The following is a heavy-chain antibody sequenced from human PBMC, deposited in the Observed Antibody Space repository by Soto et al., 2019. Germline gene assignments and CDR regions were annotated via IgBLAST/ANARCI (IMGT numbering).Heavy chain of an antibody. CDR2: IYSGGST. V-gene: IGHV3-53*04. J-gene: IGHJ4*02. CDR3: ARIRANYYGSGSYYNAPQYFDY. CDR1: GFTVSSNY. D-gene: IGHD3-10*01. Sequence: GGSLRLSCAASGFTVSSNYMSWVRQAPGKGLEWVSVIYSGGSTYYADSVKGRFTISRHNSKNTLYLQMNSLRAEETAVYYCARIRANYYGSGSYYNAPQYFDYWGQGTRVTVSS.